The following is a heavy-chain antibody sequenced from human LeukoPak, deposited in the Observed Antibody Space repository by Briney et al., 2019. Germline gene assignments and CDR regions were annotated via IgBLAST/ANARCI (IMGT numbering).Heavy chain of an antibody. CDR1: GGSISSYF. V-gene: IGHV4-59*01. Sequence: NPSETLSLTCTVSGGSISSYFWTWIRQPPGKGLEWIGYIYYNGYTDYNPSLKSRVTISVHTSKNQFSLKLSSVTAADTAVYYCARDRHWTNDWVFDYWGQGILVTVSS. CDR2: IYYNGYT. J-gene: IGHJ4*02. CDR3: ARDRHWTNDWVFDY. D-gene: IGHD1/OR15-1a*01.